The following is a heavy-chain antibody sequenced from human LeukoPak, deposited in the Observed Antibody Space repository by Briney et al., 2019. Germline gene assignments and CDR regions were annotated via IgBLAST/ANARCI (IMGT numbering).Heavy chain of an antibody. CDR1: GYTFTSYG. CDR2: ISAYNGNT. J-gene: IGHJ3*02. V-gene: IGHV1-18*01. CDR3: ARDPVTGYYYDSSGTGAFDI. D-gene: IGHD3-22*01. Sequence: ASVKVSCKASGYTFTSYGISWVRQAPGQGLEWMGWISAYNGNTNYAQKLQGRVTMTTDTSTSTAYMGLRSLRSDDTAVYYCARDPVTGYYYDSSGTGAFDIWGQGKMVTVSS.